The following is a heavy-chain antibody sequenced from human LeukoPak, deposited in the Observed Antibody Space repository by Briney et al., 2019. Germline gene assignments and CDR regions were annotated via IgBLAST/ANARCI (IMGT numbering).Heavy chain of an antibody. D-gene: IGHD3-22*01. J-gene: IGHJ4*02. CDR3: ARGLYYYDSSGYYYSYFDY. CDR1: GYTFTSYD. V-gene: IGHV1-8*01. CDR2: MNPNSGNT. Sequence: AXVKVSCKASGYTFTSYDINWVRQAPGQGLEWMGWMNPNSGNTVYAQKFQGRVTMTRNTSISTAYMELSSLRSEDTAVYYCARGLYYYDSSGYYYSYFDYWGQGTLVTVSS.